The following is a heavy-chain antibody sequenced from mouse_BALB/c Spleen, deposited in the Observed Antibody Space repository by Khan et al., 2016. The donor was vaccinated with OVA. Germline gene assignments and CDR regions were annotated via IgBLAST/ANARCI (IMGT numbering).Heavy chain of an antibody. CDR3: ARHRFTTPTAWFAY. Sequence: EVELVESGGDLVKPGGSLNLSCEASGFTFSSYGMSWLRQTPDKRLEWVATISNGGSYTYYPDSVKGRLTFSRDNAKNTLYLQMSSLKSEDTAMYYCARHRFTTPTAWFAYWGQGTLVTVSA. CDR1: GFTFSSYG. CDR2: ISNGGSYT. V-gene: IGHV5-6*01. D-gene: IGHD1-2*01. J-gene: IGHJ3*01.